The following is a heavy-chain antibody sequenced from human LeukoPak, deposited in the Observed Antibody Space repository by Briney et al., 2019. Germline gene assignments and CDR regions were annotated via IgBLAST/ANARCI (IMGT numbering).Heavy chain of an antibody. Sequence: SGGSLRLSCAASGFTFSSYGMSWVRQAPGKGLEWVAVISYDGSNKYYADSVKGRFTISRDNSKNTLYLQMNSLRAEDTAVYYCARAVGAPKGYFQHWGQGTLVTVSS. J-gene: IGHJ1*01. CDR3: ARAVGAPKGYFQH. CDR1: GFTFSSYG. CDR2: ISYDGSNK. V-gene: IGHV3-30*03. D-gene: IGHD1-26*01.